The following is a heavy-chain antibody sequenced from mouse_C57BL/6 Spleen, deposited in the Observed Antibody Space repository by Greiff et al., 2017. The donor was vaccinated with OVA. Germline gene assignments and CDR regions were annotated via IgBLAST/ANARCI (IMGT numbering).Heavy chain of an antibody. J-gene: IGHJ2*01. CDR3: ARDDGYSNFDY. V-gene: IGHV1-64*01. CDR1: GYTFTSYW. CDR2: IHPNSGST. D-gene: IGHD2-3*01. Sequence: QVQLQQPGAELVKPGASVKLSCKASGYTFTSYWMHWVKQRPGQGLEWIGMIHPNSGSTNYNEKFKSKATLTVDKSSSTAYMQLSSLTSEDSAVYYCARDDGYSNFDYWGQGTTLTVSS.